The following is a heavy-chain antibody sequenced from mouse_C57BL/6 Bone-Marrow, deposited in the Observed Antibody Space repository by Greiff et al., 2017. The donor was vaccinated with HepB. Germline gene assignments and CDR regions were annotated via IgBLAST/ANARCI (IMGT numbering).Heavy chain of an antibody. J-gene: IGHJ3*01. CDR2: IYPRSGNT. CDR1: GYTFTSYG. V-gene: IGHV1-81*01. Sequence: QVQLQQSGAELVRPGASVKLSCKASGYTFTSYGISWVKQRTGQGLEWIGEIYPRSGNTYYNEKFKGKATLTADKSSSTAYMELRSLTSEDSAVYFCARSSYDYDWFAYWGQGTLVTVSA. D-gene: IGHD2-4*01. CDR3: ARSSYDYDWFAY.